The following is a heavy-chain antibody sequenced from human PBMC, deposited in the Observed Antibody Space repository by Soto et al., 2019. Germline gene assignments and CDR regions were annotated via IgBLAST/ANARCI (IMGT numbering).Heavy chain of an antibody. J-gene: IGHJ6*02. CDR2: INPSGGST. Sequence: ASVKVSCKASGYTFTSYYMHWVRQAPGQGLEWMGIINPSGGSTSYAQKFQGRVTMTRDTSTSTVYMELSSLRSEDTAVYYCARDFVPGRYGSGSYAYYGMDVWGQGTTVTVS. D-gene: IGHD3-10*01. V-gene: IGHV1-46*01. CDR1: GYTFTSYY. CDR3: ARDFVPGRYGSGSYAYYGMDV.